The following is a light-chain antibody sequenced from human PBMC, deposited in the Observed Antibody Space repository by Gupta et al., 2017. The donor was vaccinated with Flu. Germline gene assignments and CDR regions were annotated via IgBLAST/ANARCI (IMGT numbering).Light chain of an antibody. CDR3: QQSDSTPYIT. CDR2: AAS. CDR1: QSISSY. V-gene: IGKV1-39*01. Sequence: DIQMTQSPSSLSASVGDRVTITCRASQSISSYLNWYQQKPGKAPKLLIYAASSLQSGVPSRFSGSGSGTDFTLAISSRQPEDFATYYCQQSDSTPYITFGHGTKVDIK. J-gene: IGKJ3*01.